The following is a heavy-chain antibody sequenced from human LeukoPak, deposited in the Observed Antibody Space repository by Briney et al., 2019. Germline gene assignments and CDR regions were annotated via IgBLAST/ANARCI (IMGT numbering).Heavy chain of an antibody. CDR2: IYYSGST. V-gene: IGHV4-31*03. D-gene: IGHD3-22*01. CDR1: GGSISSGGYY. Sequence: SETLSFTCTVSGGSISSGGYYWSWIRQHPGKGLEWIGYIYYSGSTYYNPSLKSRVTISVDTSKNQFSLKLSSVTAADTAVFYCAGGEGGYYSPFDYWGQGTLVTVSS. J-gene: IGHJ4*02. CDR3: AGGEGGYYSPFDY.